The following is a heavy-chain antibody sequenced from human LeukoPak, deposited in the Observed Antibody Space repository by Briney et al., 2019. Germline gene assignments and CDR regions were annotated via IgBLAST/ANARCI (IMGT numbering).Heavy chain of an antibody. CDR3: ARDGYYYGSGSYRDWFDP. D-gene: IGHD3-10*01. CDR2: INPNSGGT. V-gene: IGHV1-2*02. Sequence: ASVKVSCKASGYTLTGYYMHWVRQAPGQGLEWMGWINPNSGGTNYAQKFQGRVTMTRDTSISTAYMELSRLRSDDTAVYYCARDGYYYGSGSYRDWFDPWGQGTLVTVSS. J-gene: IGHJ5*02. CDR1: GYTLTGYY.